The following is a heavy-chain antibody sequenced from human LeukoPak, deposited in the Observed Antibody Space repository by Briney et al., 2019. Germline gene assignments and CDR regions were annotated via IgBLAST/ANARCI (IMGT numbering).Heavy chain of an antibody. J-gene: IGHJ6*02. Sequence: GGPLRLSCAASGFTFSSYGMHWVRQAPGKGLEGVAVISYDGSNKYYADSVKGRFTISRDNSKNTLYLQMNSLRAEDTAVYYWAKAPFGRYFGGMDVWGQGATVTVSS. CDR2: ISYDGSNK. CDR3: AKAPFGRYFGGMDV. D-gene: IGHD3-9*01. V-gene: IGHV3-30*18. CDR1: GFTFSSYG.